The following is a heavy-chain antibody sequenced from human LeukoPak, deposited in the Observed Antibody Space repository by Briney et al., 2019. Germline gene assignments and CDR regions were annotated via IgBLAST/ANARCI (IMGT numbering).Heavy chain of an antibody. CDR1: AFTFSHYG. CDR2: ISGSSGTI. J-gene: IGHJ3*02. D-gene: IGHD6-19*01. Sequence: GGSLRLSCAASAFTFSHYGMNWVRQAPGKGLEWVSYISGSSGTISYTDSVKGRFTISRDNAKNSLYLQMNSLRAEDTAVYYCARDEWLPGAFDIWGQGTMVIVSS. V-gene: IGHV3-48*04. CDR3: ARDEWLPGAFDI.